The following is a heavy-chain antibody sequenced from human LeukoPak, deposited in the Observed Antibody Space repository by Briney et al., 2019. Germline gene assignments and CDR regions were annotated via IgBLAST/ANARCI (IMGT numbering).Heavy chain of an antibody. J-gene: IGHJ5*02. D-gene: IGHD6-13*01. V-gene: IGHV4-39*02. CDR1: GGSISSSSYY. CDR2: IYYSGST. Sequence: SETLSLTCTVSGGSISSSSYYWGWIRQPPGKGLEWIGSIYYSGSTYYNPSLKSRVTISVDTSKNQFSLKLSSVTAADTAVLCWAREYSSPNWFDPGGQGSLLTVSA. CDR3: AREYSSPNWFDP.